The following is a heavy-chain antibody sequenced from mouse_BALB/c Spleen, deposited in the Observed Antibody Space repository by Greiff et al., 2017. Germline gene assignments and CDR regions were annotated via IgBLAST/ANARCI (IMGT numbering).Heavy chain of an antibody. Sequence: EVQLVESGGGLVQPGGSLKLSCAASGFTFSSYGMSWVRQTPDKRLELVATINSNGGSTYYPDSVKGRFTISRDNAKNTLYLQMSSLKSEDTAMYYCARDYGSSPSWFAYWGQGTLVTVSA. D-gene: IGHD1-1*01. CDR1: GFTFSSYG. CDR2: INSNGGST. V-gene: IGHV5-6-3*01. CDR3: ARDYGSSPSWFAY. J-gene: IGHJ3*01.